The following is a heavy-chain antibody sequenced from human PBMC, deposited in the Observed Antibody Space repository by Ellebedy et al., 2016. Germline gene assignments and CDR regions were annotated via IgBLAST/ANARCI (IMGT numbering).Heavy chain of an antibody. CDR1: GFTFSSYW. V-gene: IGHV3-7*04. Sequence: GESLKISCVVSGFTFSSYWMSWVRQAPGKGLEWVANIKQEGSEKYYVDSVKGRFTISRDNAKNSLYLQMNSLRAEDTAVYYCARDPSFNHHDEFDYWGQGTLVTVSS. D-gene: IGHD3-16*01. CDR2: IKQEGSEK. CDR3: ARDPSFNHHDEFDY. J-gene: IGHJ4*02.